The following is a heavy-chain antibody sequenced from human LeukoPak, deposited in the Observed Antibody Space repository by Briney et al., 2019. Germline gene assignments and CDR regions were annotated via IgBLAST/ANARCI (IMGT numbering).Heavy chain of an antibody. CDR2: ISYDGSNK. CDR1: GFTFSSYG. CDR3: ARGGYRDLGNFDY. V-gene: IGHV3-30*03. J-gene: IGHJ4*02. D-gene: IGHD5-18*01. Sequence: PGGSLRLSCAASGFTFSSYGMHWVRQAPGKGLEWVAVISYDGSNKYYADSVKGRFTISRDNSKNTLYLQMNSLRSDDTAVYYCARGGYRDLGNFDYWGQGTLVTVSS.